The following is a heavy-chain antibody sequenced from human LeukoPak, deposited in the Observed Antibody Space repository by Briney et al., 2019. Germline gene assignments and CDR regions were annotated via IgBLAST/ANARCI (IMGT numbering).Heavy chain of an antibody. D-gene: IGHD6-19*01. CDR1: GGSFSAYY. J-gene: IGHJ4*02. CDR3: ARANIAVALDY. CDR2: INHSGST. V-gene: IGHV4-34*01. Sequence: SETLSLTCAVYGGSFSAYYWSWIRQPPGKGLEWIGEINHSGSTNYSPSLKSRVTISVDTSKNQFSLKLSSVTAADTAVYYCARANIAVALDYWGQGTLVTVSS.